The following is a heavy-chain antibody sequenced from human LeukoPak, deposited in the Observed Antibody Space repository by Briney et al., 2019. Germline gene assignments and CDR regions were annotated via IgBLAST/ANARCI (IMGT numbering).Heavy chain of an antibody. V-gene: IGHV4-39*01. CDR1: GDSVSSGSSY. D-gene: IGHD3-10*01. Sequence: SETLSLTCTVSGDSVSSGSSYWGWTRQPPGKGLEWIGSMYYSGSTYYNPSLKSRVTISVDTSKNQFSLKLSSVTAADTAVYCCARHYYGSGNHYYYMDVWGKGTTVTVSS. CDR3: ARHYYGSGNHYYYMDV. CDR2: MYYSGST. J-gene: IGHJ6*03.